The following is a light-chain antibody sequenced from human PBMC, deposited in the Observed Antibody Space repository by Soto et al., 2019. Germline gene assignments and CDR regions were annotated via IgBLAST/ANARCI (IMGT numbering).Light chain of an antibody. CDR2: GAS. J-gene: IGKJ1*01. CDR3: QQYHTSPLT. CDR1: QRVSSSY. Sequence: EFVLTQSPGTLSLSSGERATFYCRARQRVSSSYIAWYQQKRGQAPRRLIYGASIRATGIPDRFSGSGSGTDFTLTISRLEPEDFALYYCQQYHTSPLTFGQGTKVDIK. V-gene: IGKV3-20*01.